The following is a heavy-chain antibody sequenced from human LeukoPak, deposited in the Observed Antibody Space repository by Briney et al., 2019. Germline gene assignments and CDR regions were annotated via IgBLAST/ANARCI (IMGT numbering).Heavy chain of an antibody. CDR1: GFTFSSYS. D-gene: IGHD3-22*01. CDR2: ISSSSSHI. V-gene: IGHV3-21*01. Sequence: GGSLRLFCVASGFTFSSYSINWVRQAPGKGLEWVSSISSSSSHIYYADSVKGRFIISRDNAKNSLYLQMNSLRAEDTAVYYCARDRTYYDSSGYYSDYFDYWGQGTLVTVSS. J-gene: IGHJ4*02. CDR3: ARDRTYYDSSGYYSDYFDY.